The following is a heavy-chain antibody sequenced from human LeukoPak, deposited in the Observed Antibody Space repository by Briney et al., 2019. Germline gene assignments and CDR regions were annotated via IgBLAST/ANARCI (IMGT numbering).Heavy chain of an antibody. CDR1: GFSFSSYC. CDR3: ETDPAEYEWQRGWYRDF. J-gene: IGHJ4*02. D-gene: IGHD6-19*01. V-gene: IGHV3-23*01. CDR2: INNRADET. Sequence: PGGPLRLSHAASGFSFSSYCISWFHQAAARRLARVATINNRADETHYADSVVGRISIFRDNSRSALALHMSNLRVEDTAVYYCETDPAEYEWQRGWYRDFWGQGSQVTVSS.